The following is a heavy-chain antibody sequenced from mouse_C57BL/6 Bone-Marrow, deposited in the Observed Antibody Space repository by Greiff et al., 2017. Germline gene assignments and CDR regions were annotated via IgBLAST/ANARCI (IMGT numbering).Heavy chain of an antibody. CDR1: GYTFTSYW. Sequence: VQLQQSGAELAKPGASVKLSCKASGYTFTSYWMHWVKQRPGQGLEWIGYINPSSGYTKYNQKFKDKATLTADKSSSTAYMQLSSLTSEDSAVYYCASAYYPPWFAYWGQGTLVTVSA. V-gene: IGHV1-7*01. CDR2: INPSSGYT. CDR3: ASAYYPPWFAY. J-gene: IGHJ3*01. D-gene: IGHD1-1*01.